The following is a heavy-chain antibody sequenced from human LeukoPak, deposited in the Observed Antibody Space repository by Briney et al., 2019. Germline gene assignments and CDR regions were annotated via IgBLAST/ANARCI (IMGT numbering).Heavy chain of an antibody. CDR3: ARGAGLSSSSSGVFWFDP. CDR1: GDSINDHY. CDR2: IYSSVST. J-gene: IGHJ5*02. Sequence: SETLSLTCTVSGDSINDHYWSWIRQPPGEGLEWIGYIYSSVSTNYNPSLKSRVTISIDTSKSQFSLKLTSVTAADTAVYHCARGAGLSSSSSGVFWFDPWGQGTLVTVSS. D-gene: IGHD6-6*01. V-gene: IGHV4-59*11.